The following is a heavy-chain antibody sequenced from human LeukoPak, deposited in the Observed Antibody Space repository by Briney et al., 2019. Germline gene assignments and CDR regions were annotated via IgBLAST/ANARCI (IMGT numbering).Heavy chain of an antibody. CDR1: GGSFSGYY. Sequence: KPSETLSLTCAVYGGSFSGYYWSWIRQPPGKGLEWIGEINHSGSTNYNPSLKSRVTISVDTSKNQFSLKLSSVTAADTAVYYCARDSSGYSLFYWGQGTLVTVSS. CDR3: ARDSSGYSLFY. V-gene: IGHV4-34*01. CDR2: INHSGST. D-gene: IGHD3-22*01. J-gene: IGHJ4*02.